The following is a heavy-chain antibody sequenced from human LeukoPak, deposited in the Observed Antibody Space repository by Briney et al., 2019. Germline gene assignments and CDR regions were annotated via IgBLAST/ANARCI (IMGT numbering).Heavy chain of an antibody. J-gene: IGHJ6*02. D-gene: IGHD2-15*01. CDR2: TSAYNGNT. CDR1: GSTFTSYG. CDR3: ARDPPRIVVVVAATNYYGMDV. V-gene: IGHV1-18*01. Sequence: GASVNLSCKASGSTFTSYGISWVRHAPAQGLEWMGCTSAYNGNTNYAQKLQGRVTMTTDTSTSTAYMELRSLRSDDTAVYYCARDPPRIVVVVAATNYYGMDVWGQGTTVTVSS.